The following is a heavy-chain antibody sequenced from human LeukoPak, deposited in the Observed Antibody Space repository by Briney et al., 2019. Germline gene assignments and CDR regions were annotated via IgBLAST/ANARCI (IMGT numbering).Heavy chain of an antibody. CDR1: GFTFNSDW. V-gene: IGHV3-74*01. J-gene: IGHJ4*02. CDR2: INRDGRST. D-gene: IGHD3-9*01. CDR3: ARHPYDILTGPSFDY. Sequence: PGGSLRLSCAASGFTFNSDWMHWVRQAPGKGLVWVSRINRDGRSTTYADSVKGRFTISRDNAKNTLYLQMNSLRAEDTAVYYCARHPYDILTGPSFDYWGQGTLVTVSS.